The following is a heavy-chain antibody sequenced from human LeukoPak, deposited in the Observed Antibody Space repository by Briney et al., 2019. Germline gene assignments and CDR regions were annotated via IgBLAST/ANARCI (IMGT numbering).Heavy chain of an antibody. J-gene: IGHJ3*02. V-gene: IGHV1-69*13. CDR2: IIPIFGTA. CDR1: GGTFSSYA. Sequence: SVTVSCTASGGTFSSYAISWVRQAPGQGLEWMGGIIPIFGTANYAQKFQGRVTITADESTSTAYMELSSLRSEDTAVYYCATAPAYGDDAFDIWGQGTMVTVSS. CDR3: ATAPAYGDDAFDI. D-gene: IGHD2-2*01.